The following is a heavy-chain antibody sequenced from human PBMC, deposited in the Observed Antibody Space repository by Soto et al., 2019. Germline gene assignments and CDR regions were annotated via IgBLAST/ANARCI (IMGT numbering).Heavy chain of an antibody. Sequence: PSETLSLTCSVSGGSITSRSYYLGLMRKPPAKGVECIGSIYYSGIPYYNPSRKGRVTISVDTSKNQSSLKMSSVTAADTAVYYCSRHEYRYGDNWFDPGGQRTLVSV. V-gene: IGHV4-39*01. CDR1: GGSITSRSYY. J-gene: IGHJ5*02. CDR2: IYYSGIP. CDR3: SRHEYRYGDNWFDP. D-gene: IGHD5-18*01.